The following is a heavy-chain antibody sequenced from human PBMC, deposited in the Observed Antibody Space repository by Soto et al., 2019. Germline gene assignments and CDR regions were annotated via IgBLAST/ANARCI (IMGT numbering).Heavy chain of an antibody. CDR1: GGTFSSYT. CDR2: IIPILGIA. J-gene: IGHJ4*02. Sequence: QVQLVQSGAEVKKPGSSVKVSCTASGGTFSSYTISWVRQAPGQGLEWMGRIIPILGIANYAQKFQGRVTITADKSTSTAYMELSSMSSEDTAVYYCARSLVVVPAAIYWGQGTLVTVSS. CDR3: ARSLVVVPAAIY. D-gene: IGHD2-2*01. V-gene: IGHV1-69*02.